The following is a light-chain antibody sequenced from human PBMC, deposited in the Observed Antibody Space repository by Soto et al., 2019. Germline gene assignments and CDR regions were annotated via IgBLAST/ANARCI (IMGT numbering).Light chain of an antibody. J-gene: IGKJ4*01. CDR3: QHYDNIPLT. CDR2: EGS. CDR1: QAISNY. V-gene: IGKV1-33*01. Sequence: DIQMTQSPSSLSASVGDRVTITCRASQAISNYLNWYQQKPGKAPALLIYEGSQLETGVPSRFSGSGSGTDFTFAINNLQPEDIGTYYCQHYDNIPLTFGGGTKVEIK.